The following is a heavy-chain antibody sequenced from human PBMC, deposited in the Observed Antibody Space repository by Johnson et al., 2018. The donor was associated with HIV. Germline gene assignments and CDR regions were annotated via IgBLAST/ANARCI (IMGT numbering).Heavy chain of an antibody. J-gene: IGHJ3*02. D-gene: IGHD6-13*01. CDR3: ARVSQQQGGVYDAFDI. CDR2: ISYAGSDK. V-gene: IGHV3-30*04. CDR1: GFTFSTYA. Sequence: QVQLLESGGGVVQPGRSLRLSCAASGFTFSTYAMHWVRQAPVKGLEWVALISYAGSDKYYADSLKARFTISRDNSKNTLYLQMNSLRAEDTAVYYCARVSQQQGGVYDAFDIWGQGTMVTVSA.